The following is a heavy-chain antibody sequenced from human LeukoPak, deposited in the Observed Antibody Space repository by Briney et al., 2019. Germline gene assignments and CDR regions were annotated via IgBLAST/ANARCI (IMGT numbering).Heavy chain of an antibody. CDR3: ARGQIVGVQGDF. CDR1: GFTVCNNY. V-gene: IGHV3-66*02. D-gene: IGHD1-26*01. Sequence: LTGGSLRLSCTVSGFTVCNNYMGWVRQAPGKGLEWVALMYSRGSSHYADSVRGRFTISRDSSKNTVYLQMNSLTAEDTALYYCARGQIVGVQGDFWGQGTLVTVSS. J-gene: IGHJ4*02. CDR2: MYSRGSS.